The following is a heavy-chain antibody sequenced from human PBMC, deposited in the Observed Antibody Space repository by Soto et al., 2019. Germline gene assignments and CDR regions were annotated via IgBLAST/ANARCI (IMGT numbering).Heavy chain of an antibody. CDR3: AKVRVKDYYYYAMDV. J-gene: IGHJ6*02. Sequence: GGSLRLSCAASGFTFSSYGMHWVRQAPGKGLEWVAVISSDGTSRFYADSAKGRFTISRDNSKNTLYLQMNSLRAEDTAMYYCAKVRVKDYYYYAMDVWGQGTTVTVSS. CDR2: ISSDGTSR. V-gene: IGHV3-30*18. D-gene: IGHD4-4*01. CDR1: GFTFSSYG.